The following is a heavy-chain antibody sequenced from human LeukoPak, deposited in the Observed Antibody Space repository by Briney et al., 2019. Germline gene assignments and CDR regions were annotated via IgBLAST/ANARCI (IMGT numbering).Heavy chain of an antibody. CDR3: ARDRTAMVRGVIMGDY. CDR1: GGTFSSYA. J-gene: IGHJ4*02. CDR2: IIPILGIA. Sequence: RASVKVSCKASGGTFSSYAISWVRQAPGQGLEWMGRIIPILGIANYAQKFQGRVTITADKSTSTAYMELSSLRSEDTAVYYCARDRTAMVRGVIMGDYWGQGTLVTVSS. D-gene: IGHD3-10*01. V-gene: IGHV1-69*04.